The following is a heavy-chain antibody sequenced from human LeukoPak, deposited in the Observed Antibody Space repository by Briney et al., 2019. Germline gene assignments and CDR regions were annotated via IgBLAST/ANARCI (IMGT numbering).Heavy chain of an antibody. V-gene: IGHV3-30*18. J-gene: IGHJ4*02. D-gene: IGHD2-15*01. CDR3: AKDPGSCSGGSCYDY. CDR1: GFTFSSYG. CDR2: ISYDGSNK. Sequence: GGSLRLSCAASGFTFSSYGMHWVRQAPGKGLEWVAVISYDGSNKYYADSVKGRFTISRDNSKNTLYQQMNSLRAEDTAVYYCAKDPGSCSGGSCYDYWGQGTLVTVSS.